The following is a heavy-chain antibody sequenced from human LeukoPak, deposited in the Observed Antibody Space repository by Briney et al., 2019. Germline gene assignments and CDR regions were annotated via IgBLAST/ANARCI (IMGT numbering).Heavy chain of an antibody. CDR1: GFPFSDYY. J-gene: IGHJ3*02. D-gene: IGHD6-13*01. CDR2: ISSSGSTI. Sequence: GSLRLSCAASGFPFSDYYMSWIRQAPGKGLEWGSYISSSGSTIYYADSVKGRFTISRDNAKNSLYLQMNSLSAEDTAVYYCARDSSSSWYGDAFDIWGQGTVVTVSS. V-gene: IGHV3-11*01. CDR3: ARDSSSSWYGDAFDI.